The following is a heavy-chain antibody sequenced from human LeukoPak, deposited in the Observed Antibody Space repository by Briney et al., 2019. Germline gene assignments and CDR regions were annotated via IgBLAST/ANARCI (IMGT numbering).Heavy chain of an antibody. CDR1: GGSISSYY. Sequence: SETLSLTCTVSGGSISSYYWSWIRQPAGKGLEWIGRIYTSGSTNYNPSLKSRVTISVDTSKNQLSLKLSSVTAADTAVYYCAREGELSGYDFLSCFDPWGQGTLVTVSS. CDR2: IYTSGST. D-gene: IGHD5-12*01. CDR3: AREGELSGYDFLSCFDP. V-gene: IGHV4-4*07. J-gene: IGHJ5*02.